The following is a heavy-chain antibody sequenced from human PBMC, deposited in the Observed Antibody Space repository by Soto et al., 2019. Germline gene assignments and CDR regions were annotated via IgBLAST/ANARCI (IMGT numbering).Heavy chain of an antibody. CDR1: GFSLTTSGVG. CDR3: AHMGGSGYPGS. D-gene: IGHD3-9*01. CDR2: VYWDDDK. V-gene: IGHV2-5*02. Sequence: QITLKESGPMLVKPTQALTLTCTCSGFSLTTSGVGVGWFRQPPGKALERLAVVYWDDDKRYRPTLTNRLTLSRDTSKNQVVLTLTNVDPTDTGTYFCAHMGGSGYPGSWGQGVMISVSS. J-gene: IGHJ5*02.